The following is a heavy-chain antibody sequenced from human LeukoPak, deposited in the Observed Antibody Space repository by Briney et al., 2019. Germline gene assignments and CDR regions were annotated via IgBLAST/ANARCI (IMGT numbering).Heavy chain of an antibody. J-gene: IGHJ4*02. CDR3: ARDNGYRGSGGCYASLDH. V-gene: IGHV3-48*04. CDR2: ISHDGNAI. D-gene: IGHD6-19*01. CDR1: GFIFNDRG. Sequence: GGSLRLSCATSGFIFNDRGFNWVRQAPGKGLELVSFISHDGNAIFYADSVKGRFSISRDNAKKSVYLQLSSLRVEDTAVYFCARDNGYRGSGGCYASLDHWGQGILVIVSS.